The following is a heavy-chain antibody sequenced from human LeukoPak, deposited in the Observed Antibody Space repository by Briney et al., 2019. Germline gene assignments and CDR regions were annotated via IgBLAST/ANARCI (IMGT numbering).Heavy chain of an antibody. D-gene: IGHD5/OR15-5a*01. Sequence: GGSLRLSCAASGFTFSSYAMSWVRQAPGKGLEWVSAISGSGGSTYYADSVKGRFTISRDNSKNTLYLQMNSLRAEDTAVYYCARVTAVLRQTLGAFDIWGQGTMVTVSS. J-gene: IGHJ3*02. V-gene: IGHV3-23*01. CDR3: ARVTAVLRQTLGAFDI. CDR1: GFTFSSYA. CDR2: ISGSGGST.